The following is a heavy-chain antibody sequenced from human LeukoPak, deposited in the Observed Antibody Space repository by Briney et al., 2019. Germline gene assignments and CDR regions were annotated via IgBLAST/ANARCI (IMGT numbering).Heavy chain of an antibody. D-gene: IGHD2-8*01. CDR2: IRYDGSNK. V-gene: IGHV3-30*02. J-gene: IGHJ5*02. CDR3: AKDFSYCTNGVCDGWFDP. Sequence: GGSLRLSCAASGFTFSSYGMHWARQAPGKGLEWVAFIRYDGSNKYYADSVKGRFTISRDNSKNTLYLQMNSLRAEDTAVYYCAKDFSYCTNGVCDGWFDPWGQGTLVTVSS. CDR1: GFTFSSYG.